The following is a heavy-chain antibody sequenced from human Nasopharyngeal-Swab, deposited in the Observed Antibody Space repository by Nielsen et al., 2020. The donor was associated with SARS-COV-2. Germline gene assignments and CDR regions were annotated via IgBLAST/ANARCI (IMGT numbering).Heavy chain of an antibody. J-gene: IGHJ4*02. V-gene: IGHV4-34*01. CDR3: ARGISSWSD. CDR1: GGSFSGYY. D-gene: IGHD6-13*01. CDR2: INHSGST. Sequence: PETLSLTCAVYGGSFSGYYWSWIRQPPGKGLEWIGEINHSGSTNYNPSLKSRVTISVDTSKNQFSLKLSSVTAADTAVYYCARGISSWSDWGQGTLVTVSS.